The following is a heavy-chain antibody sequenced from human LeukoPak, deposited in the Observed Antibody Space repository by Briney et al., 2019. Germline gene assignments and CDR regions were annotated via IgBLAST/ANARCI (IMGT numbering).Heavy chain of an antibody. J-gene: IGHJ4*02. V-gene: IGHV6-1*01. D-gene: IGHD6-19*01. CDR1: GDSVSSNSAA. CDR3: ARDRPVSGRAVNFFDY. Sequence: SQTLSLTCAISGDSVSSNSAAWNWIRQSPSRGLEWLGRTFYRSKWYNQYAVSVKSRITINPDTSKNQFSLQSNSVTPDDTAVYYCARDRPVSGRAVNFFDYWGQGTLVTVSS. CDR2: TFYRSKWYN.